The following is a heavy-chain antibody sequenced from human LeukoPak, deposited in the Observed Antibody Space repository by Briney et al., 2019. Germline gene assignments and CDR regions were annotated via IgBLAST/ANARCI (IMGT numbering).Heavy chain of an antibody. Sequence: GGSLRLSCAASGFTFSSYSMNWVRQAPGKGLEWVSSISSSSGYIYYADSVQGRFTISRDNAKNSLYLQMNTLRAEDTAVYYCATLSAYGDLDYWGQGTLVTVSS. J-gene: IGHJ4*02. CDR1: GFTFSSYS. CDR3: ATLSAYGDLDY. D-gene: IGHD4-17*01. CDR2: ISSSSGYI. V-gene: IGHV3-21*01.